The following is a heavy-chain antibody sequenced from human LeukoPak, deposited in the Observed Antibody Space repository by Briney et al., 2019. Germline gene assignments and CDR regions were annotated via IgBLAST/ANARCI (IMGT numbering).Heavy chain of an antibody. Sequence: ASVKVSCKASGGTFSSYAISWVRQAPGQGLEWMGWMNPNSGNTGYAQKFQGRVSLTRNTSINTVYMELSSLRSEDTAVYYCARGSIAARPFSETNFDYWGQGTLVTVSS. D-gene: IGHD6-6*01. CDR1: GGTFSSYA. CDR3: ARGSIAARPFSETNFDY. CDR2: MNPNSGNT. J-gene: IGHJ4*02. V-gene: IGHV1-8*02.